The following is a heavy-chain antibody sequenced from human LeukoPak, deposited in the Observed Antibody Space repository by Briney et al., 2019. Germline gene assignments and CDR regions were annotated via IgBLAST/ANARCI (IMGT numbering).Heavy chain of an antibody. CDR2: MNPNSGNT. V-gene: IGHV1-8*01. CDR1: GYTFTSYD. J-gene: IGHJ6*03. D-gene: IGHD5-12*01. Sequence: ASVTVSCKASGYTFTSYDMNWVRQAAGKGLEWMGWMNPNSGNTGYAQKFQGRVTITRNTSISTAYMELSSLRSEDTAVYYCARGGVATQAGTTYYYYYMDVWGKGTTVTISS. CDR3: ARGGVATQAGTTYYYYYMDV.